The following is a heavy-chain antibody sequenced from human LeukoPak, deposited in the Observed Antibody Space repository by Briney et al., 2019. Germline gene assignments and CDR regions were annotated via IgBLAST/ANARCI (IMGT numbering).Heavy chain of an antibody. Sequence: GASVKLSCKASGYTFTGYYMHWVRQAPGQGLEWMGWINPNGGGTNYAQKFQDRVTMIRDTSISTAYMELSRLRSDDTPVYYCASGFQITMARGAPGDWFDPWGQGTLVTVSS. CDR1: GYTFTGYY. V-gene: IGHV1-2*02. CDR3: ASGFQITMARGAPGDWFDP. J-gene: IGHJ5*02. D-gene: IGHD3-10*01. CDR2: INPNGGGT.